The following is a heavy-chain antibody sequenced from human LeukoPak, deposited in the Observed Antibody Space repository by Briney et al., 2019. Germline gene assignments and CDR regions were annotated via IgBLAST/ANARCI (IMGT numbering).Heavy chain of an antibody. J-gene: IGHJ4*02. CDR3: MSNPRTVTTSY. Sequence: GGSLRLSCAASGFTFSDYYMSWIRQAPGKGLEWVSHISGSSTYTSYADSVKGRFTISRDNAKNSLYLQMNSLRAEDTAVYYCMSNPRTVTTSYWGQGTLVTVSS. V-gene: IGHV3-11*06. D-gene: IGHD1-7*01. CDR2: ISGSSTYT. CDR1: GFTFSDYY.